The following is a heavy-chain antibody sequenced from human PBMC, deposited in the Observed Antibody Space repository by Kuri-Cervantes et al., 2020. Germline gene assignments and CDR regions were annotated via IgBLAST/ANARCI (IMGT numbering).Heavy chain of an antibody. CDR3: ASLSLDI. CDR2: ISWNSGSI. V-gene: IGHV3-9*01. J-gene: IGHJ3*02. Sequence: GGSLRLSCAASGFTFDDYAMHWVRQAPGKGLEWVSGISWNSGSIGYADSVKGRFTISRDNAKNSLYLQMNSLRAEDTAVYYCASLSLDIWGQGTMVTVSS. CDR1: GFTFDDYA. D-gene: IGHD3-10*01.